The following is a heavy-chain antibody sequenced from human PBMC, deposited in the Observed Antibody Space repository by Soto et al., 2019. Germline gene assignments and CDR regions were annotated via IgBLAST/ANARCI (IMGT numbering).Heavy chain of an antibody. CDR2: IYYSGST. D-gene: IGHD2-2*01. CDR3: VRGAYCSSSRCPGPFDI. Sequence: SETLSLTCTVSGGSISSGGYYWSWIRQHPGKGLEWIGYIYYSGSTYYNPSLKSRVTISVGTSKDQFSLKLSSVTAADTAVYYCVRGAYCSSSRCPGPFDIWGQGTRVTVSS. V-gene: IGHV4-31*03. CDR1: GGSISSGGYY. J-gene: IGHJ3*02.